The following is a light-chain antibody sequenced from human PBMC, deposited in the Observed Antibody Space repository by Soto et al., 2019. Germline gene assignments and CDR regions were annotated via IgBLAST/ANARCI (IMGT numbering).Light chain of an antibody. Sequence: DIVMTQSPDSLPVSLGERATINCKSSQSVLYSSDNRNYLAWYQQKPGQPPKLLIYWAATRDSGVPDRSSGIGSGADFTLTISSLQAVDVADYYCQQYYSTLTFGGGTKVEIK. J-gene: IGKJ4*01. CDR1: QSVLYSSDNRNY. CDR2: WAA. CDR3: QQYYSTLT. V-gene: IGKV4-1*01.